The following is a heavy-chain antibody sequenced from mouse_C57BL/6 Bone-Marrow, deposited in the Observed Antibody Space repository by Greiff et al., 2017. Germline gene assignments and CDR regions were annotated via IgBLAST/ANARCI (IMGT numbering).Heavy chain of an antibody. V-gene: IGHV1-9*01. Sequence: QVQLQQSGAELMKPGASVKLSCKATGYTFTGYWIEWVKQRPGHGLEWIGEILPGSGSTNYNEKFKGKATFTADTSSNTAYMQLSSLTTEDSAIYYASTTVVATPYYYAMDYWGQGTSVTVSS. D-gene: IGHD1-1*01. J-gene: IGHJ4*01. CDR3: STTVVATPYYYAMDY. CDR1: GYTFTGYW. CDR2: ILPGSGST.